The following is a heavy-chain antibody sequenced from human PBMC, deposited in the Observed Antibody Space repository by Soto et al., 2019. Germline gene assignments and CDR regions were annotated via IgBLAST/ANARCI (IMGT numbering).Heavy chain of an antibody. CDR2: INGDGSGT. V-gene: IGHV3-74*01. Sequence: EVQLVESGGGLVQPGGSLRLSCAASGFTFSGSWMHWVRQAPGKGLVWVSRINGDGSGTSYADFVKGRFNISRDGAKNTLFLQMNGVRAEDTAVYYCAREIFGSGTANDYWGQGTLVTVSS. CDR3: AREIFGSGTANDY. D-gene: IGHD3-10*01. J-gene: IGHJ4*02. CDR1: GFTFSGSW.